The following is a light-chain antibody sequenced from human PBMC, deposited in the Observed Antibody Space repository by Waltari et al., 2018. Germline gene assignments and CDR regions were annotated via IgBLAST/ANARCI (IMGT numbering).Light chain of an antibody. CDR2: DKG. CDR1: TSNIGAGFG. J-gene: IGLJ3*02. V-gene: IGLV1-40*01. Sequence: QSVLTQPPSVSGAPGQRVTFSCTGRTSNIGAGFGVHWYQQLPGTAPKLLIFDKGVRPSGVPDRFSGSKSGTSASLAITGLQAEDEADYYCQSYDRSLSASVFGGGTKLTVL. CDR3: QSYDRSLSASV.